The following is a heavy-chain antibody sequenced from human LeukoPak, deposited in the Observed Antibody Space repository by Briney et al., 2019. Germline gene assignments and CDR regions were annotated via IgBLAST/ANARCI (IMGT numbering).Heavy chain of an antibody. CDR3: AKLGGPYNWDYAGLNYMDV. D-gene: IGHD1-7*01. J-gene: IGHJ6*03. V-gene: IGHV3-23*01. CDR2: IRGSAVNT. Sequence: GGSLRLSCAASGFTFSNYAMTWVRQAPGKGLEWVSGIRGSAVNTYYADSVKGRFTISRDNSKSTLYLQMNSLRAEDTAVYYCAKLGGPYNWDYAGLNYMDVWGKGTTFTVSS. CDR1: GFTFSNYA.